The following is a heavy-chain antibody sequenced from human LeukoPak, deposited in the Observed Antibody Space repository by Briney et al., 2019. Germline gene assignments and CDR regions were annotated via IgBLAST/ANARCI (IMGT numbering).Heavy chain of an antibody. D-gene: IGHD2-2*01. CDR3: ARVSYQEGVDY. J-gene: IGHJ4*02. Sequence: PSETLSLTCAVYGESFSGYYWSWIRQPPGKGLEWIGEINHSGSTNYNPSLKSRVTISVDTSKNQFSLKLSSVAAADTAVYYCARVSYQEGVDYWGQGTLVTVSS. CDR2: INHSGST. V-gene: IGHV4-34*01. CDR1: GESFSGYY.